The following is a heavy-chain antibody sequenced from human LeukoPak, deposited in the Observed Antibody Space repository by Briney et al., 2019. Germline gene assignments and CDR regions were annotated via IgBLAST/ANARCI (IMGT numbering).Heavy chain of an antibody. D-gene: IGHD5-12*01. V-gene: IGHV3-23*01. CDR2: VSSSGSYT. J-gene: IGHJ4*02. Sequence: GGSLRLSCAASGFTFSSYIMSWVRQAPGKGLEWVSPVSSSGSYTYYADSVKGRFTISRDNSKNTVYLEVNSLRAEDTAVYYCAKHRGSSGADARPAEYWGQGTLVTVSS. CDR3: AKHRGSSGADARPAEY. CDR1: GFTFSSYI.